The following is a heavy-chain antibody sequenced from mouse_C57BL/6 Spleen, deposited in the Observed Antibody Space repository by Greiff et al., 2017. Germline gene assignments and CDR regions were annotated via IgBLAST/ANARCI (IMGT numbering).Heavy chain of an antibody. V-gene: IGHV10-3*01. CDR3: VRDRDYDGDYYAMDY. CDR1: GFTFNTYA. Sequence: EVQGVESGGGLVQPKGSLKLSCAASGFTFNTYAMHWVRQAPGKGLEWVARIRSKSSNYATYYAESVKDRFTISRDDSQSMLYLQMNNLKTEDTAMYYCVRDRDYDGDYYAMDYWGQGTSVTVSS. CDR2: IRSKSSNYAT. J-gene: IGHJ4*01. D-gene: IGHD2-4*01.